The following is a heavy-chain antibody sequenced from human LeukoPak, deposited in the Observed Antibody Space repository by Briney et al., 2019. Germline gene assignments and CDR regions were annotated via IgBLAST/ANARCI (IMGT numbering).Heavy chain of an antibody. Sequence: KPSETLSLTCTVSGGSISSSIYYWGWIRQPPGEGLEWIGNNYYSGSTYDNPSLRGRVTISVDTSKNQFSLKVSSVTAADTAVYYCARQFRGSGWYYEYWGQGTLVTVSS. CDR2: NYYSGST. V-gene: IGHV4-39*01. J-gene: IGHJ4*02. D-gene: IGHD6-19*01. CDR3: ARQFRGSGWYYEY. CDR1: GGSISSSIYY.